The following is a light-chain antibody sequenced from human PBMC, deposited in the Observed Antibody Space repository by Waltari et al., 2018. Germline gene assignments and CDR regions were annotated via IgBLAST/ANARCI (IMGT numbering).Light chain of an antibody. Sequence: DILLTQSPSSLSASVGDRVTITCRASQGIGNYLAWFQQKPGRAPKSLIYDASTLQSGVPSKFSGSGSGTYFTLTISSLQPDDYATYFCQHYNTYPWTFGQGTKVEIK. J-gene: IGKJ1*01. CDR1: QGIGNY. CDR3: QHYNTYPWT. V-gene: IGKV1-16*02. CDR2: DAS.